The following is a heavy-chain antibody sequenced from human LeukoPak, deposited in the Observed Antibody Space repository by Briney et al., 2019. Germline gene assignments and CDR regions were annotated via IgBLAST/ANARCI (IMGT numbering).Heavy chain of an antibody. CDR2: ISSSSSYI. D-gene: IGHD2-2*01. CDR3: ARDFTGYCSSTSCDGGAFDI. CDR1: GFTFSSYS. J-gene: IGHJ3*02. Sequence: PGGSLGLSCAASGFTFSSYSMNWVRQAPGKGLEWVSSISSSSSYIYYADSVKGRFTISRDNAKNSLYLQMNSLRAEDTAVYYCARDFTGYCSSTSCDGGAFDIWGQGTMVTVSS. V-gene: IGHV3-21*01.